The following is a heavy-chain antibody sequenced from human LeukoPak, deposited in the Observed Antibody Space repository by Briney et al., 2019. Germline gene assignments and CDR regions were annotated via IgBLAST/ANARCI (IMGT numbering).Heavy chain of an antibody. V-gene: IGHV4-34*01. Sequence: PSETLSLTCAVYGGSYSGYYWSWIRQPPGKGLEWIGEINHSGSTNYNPSLKRRVTISEDTSKNQFSLKLSSVTAADTAVYYCARDIVVVPAAIKAYNWFDPWGQGTLVTVSS. J-gene: IGHJ5*02. CDR2: INHSGST. CDR1: GGSYSGYY. CDR3: ARDIVVVPAAIKAYNWFDP. D-gene: IGHD2-2*02.